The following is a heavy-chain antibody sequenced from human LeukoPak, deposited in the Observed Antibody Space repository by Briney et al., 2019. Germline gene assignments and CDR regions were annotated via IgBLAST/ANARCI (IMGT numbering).Heavy chain of an antibody. D-gene: IGHD2/OR15-2a*01. Sequence: KASETLSLTCTVFGGSITTYSWSWIRQPAGRGLEWIGRFYSSGSTDYNPSLKSRVTMSVDTSKNRVSLKLSSVTAADTAIYYCARDFSSKNWFDTWGQGTLVTVSS. V-gene: IGHV4-4*07. CDR1: GGSITTYS. CDR2: FYSSGST. CDR3: ARDFSSKNWFDT. J-gene: IGHJ5*02.